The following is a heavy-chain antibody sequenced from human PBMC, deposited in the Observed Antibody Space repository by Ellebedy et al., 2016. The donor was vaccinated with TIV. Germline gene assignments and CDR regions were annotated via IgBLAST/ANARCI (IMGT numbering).Heavy chain of an antibody. V-gene: IGHV3-23*01. J-gene: IGHJ4*02. CDR3: AKDTGAFDY. Sequence: GESLKISXAASGFTFSSYAMSWVRQAPGKGLEWVSAISGSGGSTYYADSVKGRFTISRDNSKNTLYLQMNSLRAEDTAVYYCAKDTGAFDYWGPGTLVSVSS. D-gene: IGHD4-17*01. CDR1: GFTFSSYA. CDR2: ISGSGGST.